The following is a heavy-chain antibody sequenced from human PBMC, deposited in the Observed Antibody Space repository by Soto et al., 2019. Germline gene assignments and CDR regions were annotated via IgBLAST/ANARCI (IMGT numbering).Heavy chain of an antibody. J-gene: IGHJ4*02. Sequence: ASVKVSCKVSGYTLTELSMHWVRQAPGKGLEWMGGFDPEDGETIYAQKFQGRVTMTEDTSTDTAYMELSSLRSEDTAVYYCAICRHTYYYDSSGQGEFDYWGQGTLVTVSS. D-gene: IGHD3-22*01. CDR2: FDPEDGET. CDR1: GYTLTELS. V-gene: IGHV1-24*01. CDR3: AICRHTYYYDSSGQGEFDY.